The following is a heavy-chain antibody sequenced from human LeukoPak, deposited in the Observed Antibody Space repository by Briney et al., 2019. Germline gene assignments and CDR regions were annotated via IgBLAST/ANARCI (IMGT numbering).Heavy chain of an antibody. CDR3: ATYAGSSSKYFQH. D-gene: IGHD3-10*01. J-gene: IGHJ1*01. CDR1: GYSFISYC. Sequence: GESLKISCKGSGYSFISYCIGWVRQMPGKGLEWMGIIYPGDSDTRYSPSFQGQVTISADKSISTAYLHWSSLKASDTAIYYCATYAGSSSKYFQHWGQGTLVTVSS. V-gene: IGHV5-51*01. CDR2: IYPGDSDT.